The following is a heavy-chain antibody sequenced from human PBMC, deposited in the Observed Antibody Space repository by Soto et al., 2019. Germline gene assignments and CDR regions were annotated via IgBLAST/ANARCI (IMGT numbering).Heavy chain of an antibody. CDR2: INAGNGNT. CDR3: ASVSATLRFLEWSSLYYYYGMDV. V-gene: IGHV1-3*01. D-gene: IGHD3-3*01. J-gene: IGHJ6*02. Sequence: ASVKVSCKASGYTFTSYAMHWVRQAPGQRLEWMGWINAGNGNTKYSQKFQGRLTITRDTSASTAYMELSSLRSEDTAVYYCASVSATLRFLEWSSLYYYYGMDVWGRRTTVAVCS. CDR1: GYTFTSYA.